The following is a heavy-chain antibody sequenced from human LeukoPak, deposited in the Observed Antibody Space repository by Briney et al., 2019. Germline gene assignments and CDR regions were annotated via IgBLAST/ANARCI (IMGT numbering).Heavy chain of an antibody. CDR3: SRGRSGTYLLAELDY. J-gene: IGHJ4*02. D-gene: IGHD1-26*01. CDR1: GYTFTGYD. V-gene: IGHV1-8*01. CDR2: MNPDSGNA. Sequence: ASVTVSFMSSGYTFTGYDIHWVRHATGQGLEWMGWMNPDSGNAGSARKFQGRVTFTRDTSISIAFMELSSLRSDDTAVYFCSRGRSGTYLLAELDYWGQGALVTVSS.